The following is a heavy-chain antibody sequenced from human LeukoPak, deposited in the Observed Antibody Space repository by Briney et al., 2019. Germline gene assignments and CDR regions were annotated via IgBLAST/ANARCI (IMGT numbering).Heavy chain of an antibody. V-gene: IGHV1-2*02. D-gene: IGHD3-22*01. CDR1: GYTFTGYY. Sequence: ASVKVSCKASGYTFTGYYMHWVRQAPGQGLEWMGWINPNSGGTNYAQKFQGRVTMTRDTSISTAYKELSRLRSDDTAVYYCARDVGYHDSSEPNYWGQGTLVTVSS. CDR2: INPNSGGT. CDR3: ARDVGYHDSSEPNY. J-gene: IGHJ4*02.